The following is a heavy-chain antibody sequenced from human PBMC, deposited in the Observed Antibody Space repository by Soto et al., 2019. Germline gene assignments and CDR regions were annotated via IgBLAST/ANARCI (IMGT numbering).Heavy chain of an antibody. CDR1: GYSFTGYG. D-gene: IGHD3-10*01. CDR3: ARHRFNYYAHTVYYYFDF. CDR2: ISGHNGNT. Sequence: ASVKVSCKASGYSFTGYGISWVRQAPGQGPEWMGWISGHNGNTNHPQRLQGRVTMTTDTSSNTAYMELRSLRSDDTAVYYCARHRFNYYAHTVYYYFDFWGQGTLVTVSS. V-gene: IGHV1-18*04. J-gene: IGHJ4*02.